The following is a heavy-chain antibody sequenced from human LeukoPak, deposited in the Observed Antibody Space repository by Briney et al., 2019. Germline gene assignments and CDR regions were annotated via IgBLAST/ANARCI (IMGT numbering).Heavy chain of an antibody. CDR3: ARDLLGWELHYFDY. CDR1: GFTFSIYA. D-gene: IGHD1-26*01. CDR2: VSGSSSYI. Sequence: PGGSLRLSCAASGFTFSIYAMSWVRQAPGKGLEWVSSVSGSSSYIYYADSVKGRFSISRDNAKNSLYLQMNSLRAEDTAVYYCARDLLGWELHYFDYWGQGTLVTASS. V-gene: IGHV3-21*01. J-gene: IGHJ4*02.